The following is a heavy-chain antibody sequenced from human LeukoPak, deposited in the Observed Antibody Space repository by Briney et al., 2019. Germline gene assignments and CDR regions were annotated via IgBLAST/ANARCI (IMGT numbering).Heavy chain of an antibody. Sequence: PMASVKVSCKASGGTFSSYAISWVRQAPGQGLEWMGGIIPIFGTANYAQKFQGRVTMTRDTSTSTVYMELSSLRSEDTAVYYCARWWDDGSGYSYLYGMDVWGQGTTVTVSS. CDR1: GGTFSSYA. CDR3: ARWWDDGSGYSYLYGMDV. CDR2: IIPIFGTA. J-gene: IGHJ6*02. V-gene: IGHV1-69*05. D-gene: IGHD3-22*01.